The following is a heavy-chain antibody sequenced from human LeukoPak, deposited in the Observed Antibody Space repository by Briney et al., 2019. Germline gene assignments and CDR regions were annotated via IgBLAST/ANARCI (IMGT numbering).Heavy chain of an antibody. D-gene: IGHD3-16*01. CDR3: ARGLVWHFLLDSRRDSFDI. CDR1: GGSLSSYY. CDR2: VSRCGTT. V-gene: IGHV4-59*12. Sequence: SETLSLTCTVSGGSLSSYYWSWIRQPPGKGLVWFGDVSRCGTTTYHPSLKSRVTMSVDTSNNQFSLRLRSLTAADTAVYYCARGLVWHFLLDSRRDSFDIWGQGTSITVSS. J-gene: IGHJ3*02.